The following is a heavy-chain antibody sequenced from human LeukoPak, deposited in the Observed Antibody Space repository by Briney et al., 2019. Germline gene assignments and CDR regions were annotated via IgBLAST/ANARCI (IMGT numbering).Heavy chain of an antibody. J-gene: IGHJ4*02. Sequence: ASVKVSCKVSGYTLTELSMHWVRQAPGKGLEWMGGFDPEDGETIYAQKFQGRVTMTEDTSTDTAYMELSSLRSEDTAVYYCATTIQQLVYFDYWGREPWSPSPQ. D-gene: IGHD6-13*01. CDR1: GYTLTELS. V-gene: IGHV1-24*01. CDR2: FDPEDGET. CDR3: ATTIQQLVYFDY.